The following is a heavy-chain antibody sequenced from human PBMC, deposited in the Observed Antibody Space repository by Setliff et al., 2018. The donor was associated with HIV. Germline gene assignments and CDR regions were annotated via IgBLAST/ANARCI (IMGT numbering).Heavy chain of an antibody. CDR2: ITNGGRT. D-gene: IGHD2-15*01. V-gene: IGHV3-53*01. J-gene: IGHJ5*02. CDR1: GFSVSSQY. Sequence: GGSLRLSCAASGFSVSSQYMGWVRQAPGKGLEWVSVITNGGRTDSVKGRFTISRDNSKNTLYLQMNSLRAEDTAVYYCARDRTCSGGSCYGTWGQGTMVTVSS. CDR3: ARDRTCSGGSCYGT.